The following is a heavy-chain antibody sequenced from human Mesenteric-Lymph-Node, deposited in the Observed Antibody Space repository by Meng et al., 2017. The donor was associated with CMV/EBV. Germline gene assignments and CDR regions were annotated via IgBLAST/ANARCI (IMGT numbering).Heavy chain of an antibody. CDR1: GFTFSSYS. CDR2: ISGSSSYI. Sequence: GESLKISRAASGFTFSSYSMNWVRQAPGKGLEWVSSISGSSSYIYYADSVKGRFTISRDNARNSLYLQMNSLRAEDTAVYYCARASLEDYYYYGMDVWGQGTTVTVSS. J-gene: IGHJ6*02. CDR3: ARASLEDYYYYGMDV. D-gene: IGHD3-16*01. V-gene: IGHV3-21*01.